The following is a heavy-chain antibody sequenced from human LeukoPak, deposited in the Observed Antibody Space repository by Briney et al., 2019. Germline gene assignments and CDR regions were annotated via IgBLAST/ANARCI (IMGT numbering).Heavy chain of an antibody. CDR3: ARGFYDSSGYHNFDY. CDR2: ISYDGSNK. Sequence: GGSLRLSCAASGFTFSSYAMHWVRQAPGKGLEWVAVISYDGSNKYYADSVKGRFTISRDNSKNTLYLQMNSLRAEDTAVYYCARGFYDSSGYHNFDYWGQGTLVTVSS. D-gene: IGHD3-22*01. CDR1: GFTFSSYA. J-gene: IGHJ4*02. V-gene: IGHV3-30*04.